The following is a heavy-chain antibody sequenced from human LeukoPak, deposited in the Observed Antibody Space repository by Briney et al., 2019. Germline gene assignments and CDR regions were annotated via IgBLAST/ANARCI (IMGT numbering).Heavy chain of an antibody. CDR2: ISSSGSTI. D-gene: IGHD5-12*01. CDR1: GFTFSSYE. Sequence: PGGSLRLSCAASGFTFSSYEMNWVRQAPGKGLEWVSYISSSGSTIYYADSVKGRFTISRDNAKNSLYLQMNSLRAEDTAVYYCARGGDQWLRSPPSFIDYWGQGTLVTVSS. J-gene: IGHJ4*02. CDR3: ARGGDQWLRSPPSFIDY. V-gene: IGHV3-48*03.